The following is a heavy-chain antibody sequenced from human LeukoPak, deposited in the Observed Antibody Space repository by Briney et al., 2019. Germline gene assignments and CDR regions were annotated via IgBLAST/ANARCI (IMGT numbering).Heavy chain of an antibody. CDR3: ARLERQLVYTFDH. CDR1: GFTFSSDW. V-gene: IGHV3-7*01. Sequence: PGGSLRLSCAASGFTFSSDWMSWVRQAPGKGLEWAANINEEGSEIYYVDSVKGRFTISRDNAKKSLYLQMNSLRGEDTAVYYCARLERQLVYTFDHWGQGTLVTVSS. D-gene: IGHD6-13*01. CDR2: INEEGSEI. J-gene: IGHJ4*02.